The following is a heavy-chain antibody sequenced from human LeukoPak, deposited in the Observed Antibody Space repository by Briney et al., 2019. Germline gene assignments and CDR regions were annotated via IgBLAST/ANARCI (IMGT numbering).Heavy chain of an antibody. CDR2: IYYSGST. V-gene: IGHV4-31*03. J-gene: IGHJ3*02. Sequence: SQTLSLTCTVSGGSISSGGYYWSWIRQHPGKGLEWLGYIYYSGSTYYNPSLKSRVTLSVDTSKNQFSLKLSSVTAADTAVYYCAKTVSGGAFDIWGQGTMVTVSS. D-gene: IGHD3-10*01. CDR1: GGSISSGGYY. CDR3: AKTVSGGAFDI.